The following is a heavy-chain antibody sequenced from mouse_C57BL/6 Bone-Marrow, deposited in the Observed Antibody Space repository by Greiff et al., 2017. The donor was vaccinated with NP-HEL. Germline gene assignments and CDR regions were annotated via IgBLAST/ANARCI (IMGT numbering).Heavy chain of an antibody. D-gene: IGHD1-1*01. V-gene: IGHV3-8*01. Sequence: EVKLQESGPGLAKPSPTLSLSCSVTGYSITSDYWNWIRKFPGNKLEYIGYISYSGSTYYNPSLKSRISITRDTSNNQYYLQLNSVTTEDTATYDCARCLITTVVAPFDYWGQGTTLTVSS. J-gene: IGHJ2*01. CDR3: ARCLITTVVAPFDY. CDR2: ISYSGST. CDR1: GYSITSDY.